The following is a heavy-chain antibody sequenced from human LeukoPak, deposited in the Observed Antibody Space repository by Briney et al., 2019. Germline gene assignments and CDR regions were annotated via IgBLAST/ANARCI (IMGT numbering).Heavy chain of an antibody. CDR1: GYTLTELS. V-gene: IGHV1-24*01. CDR2: FDPEDGET. Sequence: ASVKVSCKVSGYTLTELSMHWVRQAPGKGLEWMGGFDPEDGETIYAQKFQGRVTMTEDTSTDTAYMELSSLRSEDTAVYYCATDMRAVAGTSAFDIWGQRTMVTVSS. J-gene: IGHJ3*02. CDR3: ATDMRAVAGTSAFDI. D-gene: IGHD6-19*01.